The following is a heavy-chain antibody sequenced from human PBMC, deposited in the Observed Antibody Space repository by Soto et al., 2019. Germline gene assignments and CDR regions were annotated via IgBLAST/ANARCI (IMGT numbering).Heavy chain of an antibody. Sequence: GGSLRLSCAASGFTFRDYYMSWIRQAPGKGLELVSHISSRSSYTNYAYSVKGRFNISRDNAKNTLYLQMNRLRADDTAVYYCARDHSLGGYSYGKFDCVGQGTLVTVSS. CDR2: ISSRSSYT. CDR1: GFTFRDYY. D-gene: IGHD5-18*01. CDR3: ARDHSLGGYSYGKFDC. V-gene: IGHV3-11*06. J-gene: IGHJ4*02.